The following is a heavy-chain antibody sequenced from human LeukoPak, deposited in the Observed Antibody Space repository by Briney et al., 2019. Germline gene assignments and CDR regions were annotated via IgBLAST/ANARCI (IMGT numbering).Heavy chain of an antibody. D-gene: IGHD2-2*02. CDR1: GFTFSSYG. V-gene: IGHV3-33*01. J-gene: IGHJ4*02. CDR2: RWYDGSNK. Sequence: PGGSLRLSCAASGFTFSSYGMHWVRQAPGKGLEWVAVRWYDGSNKYYADSVKGRFTISRDNSKNTLYLQMNSLRAEDTAVYYCARELITVVPAAIAPLDYWGQGTLVTVSS. CDR3: ARELITVVPAAIAPLDY.